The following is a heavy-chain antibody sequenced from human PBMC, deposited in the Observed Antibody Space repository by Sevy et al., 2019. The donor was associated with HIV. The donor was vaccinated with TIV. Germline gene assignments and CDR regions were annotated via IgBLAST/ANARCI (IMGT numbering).Heavy chain of an antibody. V-gene: IGHV1-24*01. CDR3: ATLDFWSDHPFYGTDV. Sequence: ASVKVSCKVSRYSLSEISMHWVRQAPGKGLEWMGGFDPEDGETIYAQKFQGRVTMTEDTSTDTAYMELRRLTSEDTAVSYCATLDFWSDHPFYGTDVWGQGTTVTVSS. CDR2: FDPEDGET. J-gene: IGHJ6*02. D-gene: IGHD3-3*01. CDR1: RYSLSEIS.